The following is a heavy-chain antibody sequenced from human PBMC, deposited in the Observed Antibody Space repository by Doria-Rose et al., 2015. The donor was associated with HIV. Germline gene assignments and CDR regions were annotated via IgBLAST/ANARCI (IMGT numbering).Heavy chain of an antibody. Sequence: VQLVQSGGGLVQPGGSLRLSCAASGFTFSNYWMQWVRQDPGQGLEWVANIKQDGSEKYYVDSVKGRFTISRDNAKNSLYLQMNSLRAEDTAVYYCARGGNGRPFDNWGQGTLVTVSS. CDR2: IKQDGSEK. CDR1: GFTFSNYW. J-gene: IGHJ4*02. D-gene: IGHD2-8*01. CDR3: ARGGNGRPFDN. V-gene: IGHV3-7*03.